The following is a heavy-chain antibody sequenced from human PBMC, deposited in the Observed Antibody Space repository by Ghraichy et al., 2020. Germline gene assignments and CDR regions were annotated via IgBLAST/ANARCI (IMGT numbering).Heavy chain of an antibody. D-gene: IGHD3-22*01. J-gene: IGHJ6*03. V-gene: IGHV5-10-1*01. CDR3: ATRPLNPGPITMIVVDKYYYYYYMGV. CDR2: IDPSDSYT. Sequence: GESLNISCKGSGYSFTSYWISWVRQMPGKGLEWMGRIDPSDSYTNYSPSFQGHVTISADKSISTAYLQWSSLKASDTAMYYCATRPLNPGPITMIVVDKYYYYYYMGVWGKGTTVTVSS. CDR1: GYSFTSYW.